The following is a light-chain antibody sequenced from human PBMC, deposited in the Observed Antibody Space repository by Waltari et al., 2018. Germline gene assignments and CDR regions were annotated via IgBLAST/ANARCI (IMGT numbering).Light chain of an antibody. Sequence: QSALTQPASVSGSPGQPITISCTGTTSDVGGYSFVSWYRQHTGKATELMIYDIRKRPSGVPNRYSGSNSCNTPSRTVSGLQAEGEADYYCSSYTIDTTWMFGGGTKLTV. CDR2: DIR. J-gene: IGLJ3*02. V-gene: IGLV2-14*03. CDR1: TSDVGGYSF. CDR3: SSYTIDTTWM.